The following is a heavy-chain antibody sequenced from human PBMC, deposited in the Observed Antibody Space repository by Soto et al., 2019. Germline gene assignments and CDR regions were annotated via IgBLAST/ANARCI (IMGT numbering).Heavy chain of an antibody. V-gene: IGHV1-69*01. D-gene: IGHD2-15*01. CDR1: GGTFSSYA. CDR2: IIPIFGTS. CDR3: ARDWGYCSGGSCYPNWFDP. Sequence: QVQLVQSGAEVKKPGSSVKVSCKASGGTFSSYAISWVRQAPGQGLEWTGGIIPIFGTSNYAQKCQGRVTITAEESTSTAYMELRRLRSEDTAVYYCARDWGYCSGGSCYPNWFDPWGQGTLVTVSS. J-gene: IGHJ5*02.